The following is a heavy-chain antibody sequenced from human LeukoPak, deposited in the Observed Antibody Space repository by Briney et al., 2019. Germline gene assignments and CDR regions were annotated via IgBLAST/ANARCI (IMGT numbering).Heavy chain of an antibody. CDR3: ARRHYDFWSGYFGGWFDP. V-gene: IGHV4-38-2*01. CDR2: IYHSGST. Sequence: PSETLSLTCAVSGYSISSGYYWGWIRQPPGKGLGWIGSIYHSGSTYYNPSLKSRVTISVDTSKNQFSLKLSSVTAADTAVYYCARRHYDFWSGYFGGWFDPWGQGTLVTVSS. J-gene: IGHJ5*02. D-gene: IGHD3-3*01. CDR1: GYSISSGYY.